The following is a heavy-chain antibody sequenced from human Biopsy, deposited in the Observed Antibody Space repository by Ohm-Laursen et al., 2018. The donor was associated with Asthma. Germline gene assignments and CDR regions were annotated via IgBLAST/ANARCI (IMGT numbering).Heavy chain of an antibody. D-gene: IGHD4-17*01. Sequence: GASVKVSCKISGYRLTDLSMHWVRQAPGQGLEWMGGHDHEEGGTVNARRFQGRVTMTEDTSTDTAYMELSSLSSDDTAVYYCASDFPKDYVRYNFQFWGQGTLVTVSS. CDR1: GYRLTDLS. CDR3: ASDFPKDYVRYNFQF. CDR2: HDHEEGGT. J-gene: IGHJ4*02. V-gene: IGHV1-24*01.